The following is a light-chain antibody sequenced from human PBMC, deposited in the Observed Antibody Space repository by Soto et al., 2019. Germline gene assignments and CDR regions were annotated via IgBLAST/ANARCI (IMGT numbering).Light chain of an antibody. V-gene: IGKV3-20*01. CDR1: QSVSSSY. J-gene: IGKJ1*01. Sequence: EIVLTQSPATLSLSPGERATLSCGASQSVSSSYLAWYQQKPGQAPRLVIHGVSTRATGIPDRFSGSGSGTDFTLTISRLEPEDFAVYYCQQYFISRTFGQGTKVDI. CDR3: QQYFISRT. CDR2: GVS.